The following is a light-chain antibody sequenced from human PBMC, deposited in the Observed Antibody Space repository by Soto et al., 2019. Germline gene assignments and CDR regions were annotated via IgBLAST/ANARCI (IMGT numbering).Light chain of an antibody. V-gene: IGKV3-15*01. CDR1: QSVSSN. CDR2: GAS. J-gene: IGKJ2*01. Sequence: EIVMTQSPATLSVSPGERATLSCRASQSVSSNLAWYQQKPGQAPRLLIYGASTRATGIPARFSGSGSGTEFTLTISSLQSDDSAVYYCQQFNNWLMYTFGQGTKLEIK. CDR3: QQFNNWLMYT.